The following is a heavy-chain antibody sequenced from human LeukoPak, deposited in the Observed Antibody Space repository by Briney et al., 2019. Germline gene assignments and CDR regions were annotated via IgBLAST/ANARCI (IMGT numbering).Heavy chain of an antibody. CDR3: ARALRGYSSSFDY. V-gene: IGHV4-59*01. CDR1: GGSISSYY. Sequence: SETLSLTCTVSGGSISSYYWRWIRQPPGKGLEWIGYIYYSGSTNYNPSLKSRVTISVDTSKNQFSLKLSSVTAADTAVYYCARALRGYSSSFDYWGQGTLVTVSS. CDR2: IYYSGST. J-gene: IGHJ4*02. D-gene: IGHD3-22*01.